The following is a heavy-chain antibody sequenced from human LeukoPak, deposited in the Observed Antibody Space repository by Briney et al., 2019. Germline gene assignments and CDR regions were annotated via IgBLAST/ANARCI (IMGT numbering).Heavy chain of an antibody. CDR2: IYYIGST. CDR1: AGSISNYY. CDR3: ARARFNQAYYYMDV. D-gene: IGHD1-14*01. Sequence: SETLSLTCTVSAGSISNYYWSWIRQSPGKGLEWIGYIYYIGSTNYNPSLKSRVTLSVDTSKNQFSLKLTSVTAADTAVYYCARARFNQAYYYMDVWGKGTTVTVSS. J-gene: IGHJ6*03. V-gene: IGHV4-59*01.